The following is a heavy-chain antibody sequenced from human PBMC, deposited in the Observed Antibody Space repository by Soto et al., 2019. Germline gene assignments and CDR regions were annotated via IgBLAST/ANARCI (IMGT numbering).Heavy chain of an antibody. J-gene: IGHJ4*02. CDR1: GYTFSNYD. D-gene: IGHD6-19*01. CDR2: VSNKNGVT. Sequence: QVQLVQSGGEVKKPGASVRVSCKTSGYTFSNYDFSWVRQAPGQGLEWMGWVSNKNGVTNYAEKFRDRVTMSTDTSTNTIYMEPRSLRSDDTAVYFCARERLNTGWYGFDYWGQGTQVTVSS. V-gene: IGHV1-18*04. CDR3: ARERLNTGWYGFDY.